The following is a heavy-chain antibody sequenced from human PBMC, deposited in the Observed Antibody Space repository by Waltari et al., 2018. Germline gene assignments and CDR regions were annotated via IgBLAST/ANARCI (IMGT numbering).Heavy chain of an antibody. CDR2: IYTSGST. V-gene: IGHV4-61*02. CDR3: ARDLGSSFDY. CDR1: GGSISSGRYY. J-gene: IGHJ4*02. Sequence: QVQLQESGPGLVKPSQTLSLTCTVSGGSISSGRYYWSWIRQPAGKGLEWIGRIYTSGSTNYNPSLKSRVTISVDTSKNQFSLKLSSVTAADTAVYYCARDLGSSFDYWGQGTLVTVSS. D-gene: IGHD6-13*01.